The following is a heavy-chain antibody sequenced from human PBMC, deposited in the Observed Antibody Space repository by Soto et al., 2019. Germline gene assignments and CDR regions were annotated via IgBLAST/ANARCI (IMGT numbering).Heavy chain of an antibody. D-gene: IGHD6-13*01. V-gene: IGHV4-59*01. CDR3: ARGGAAANFDY. CDR2: IYYSGST. CDR1: GGSISSYY. Sequence: SETLSLTCTVSGGSISSYYWSWIRQPPGKGLEWIGYIYYSGSTNYNPSLKSRVTISVDTSKNQFSLKLSSVTAADTAVYYCARGGAAANFDYWGQGTLVTVSS. J-gene: IGHJ4*02.